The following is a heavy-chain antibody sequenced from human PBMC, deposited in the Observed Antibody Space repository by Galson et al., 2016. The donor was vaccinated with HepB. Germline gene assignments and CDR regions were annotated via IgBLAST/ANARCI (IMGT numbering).Heavy chain of an antibody. Sequence: SVKVSCKASGYTFTGYYIHYVRQAPGQGLEWMAWINPKSGGTKYAQKFQGRVTMTRDTSISTADMELSRLRSDDTAVYYCAVSVGYDYGRDVWGQGTTVTGSS. CDR2: INPKSGGT. D-gene: IGHD1-26*01. CDR1: GYTFTGYY. V-gene: IGHV1-2*02. CDR3: AVSVGYDYGRDV. J-gene: IGHJ6*02.